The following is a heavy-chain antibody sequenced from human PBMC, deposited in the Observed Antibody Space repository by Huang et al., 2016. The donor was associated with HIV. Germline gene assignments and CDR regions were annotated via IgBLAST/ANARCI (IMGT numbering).Heavy chain of an antibody. Sequence: EVQLVQSGAEVKRPGESLKISCKGSRYNFAGYWIGWVRQMPGKGLEWMGSIYFDDSDARYSPSVQGQVTSAADTSLYSSYLQWTSLRASDTAIFYCARRRRGGFDIWGQGTLVTVSS. CDR3: ARRRRGGFDI. D-gene: IGHD2-15*01. CDR2: IYFDDSDA. V-gene: IGHV5-51*03. J-gene: IGHJ3*02. CDR1: RYNFAGYW.